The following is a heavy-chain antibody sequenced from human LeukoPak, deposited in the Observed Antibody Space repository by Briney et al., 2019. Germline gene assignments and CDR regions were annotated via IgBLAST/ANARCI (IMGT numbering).Heavy chain of an antibody. D-gene: IGHD1-26*01. Sequence: PETLSLTCTVSGGSISSYYWSWIRQPPGKGLEWIGYIYYSGSTNYNPYLKSRVTISVDTSKNQFSLKLSSVTAADTAVYYCARGYSGSFSNAFDIWGRGTMVTVSS. CDR2: IYYSGST. CDR1: GGSISSYY. J-gene: IGHJ3*02. V-gene: IGHV4-59*08. CDR3: ARGYSGSFSNAFDI.